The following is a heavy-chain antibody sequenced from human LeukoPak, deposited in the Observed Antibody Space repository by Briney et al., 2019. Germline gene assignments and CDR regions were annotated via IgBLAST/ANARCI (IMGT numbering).Heavy chain of an antibody. Sequence: ASVKVSCKASRYTFTTYGFNWVRQAPGQGLEWMGWINPNSGGTNYAQKFQGRVTMTRDTSISTAYMELSRLRSDDTAVYYCARAAPGMVRGGIIWFDPWGQGTLVTVSS. CDR3: ARAAPGMVRGGIIWFDP. CDR1: RYTFTTYG. CDR2: INPNSGGT. D-gene: IGHD3-10*01. V-gene: IGHV1-2*02. J-gene: IGHJ5*02.